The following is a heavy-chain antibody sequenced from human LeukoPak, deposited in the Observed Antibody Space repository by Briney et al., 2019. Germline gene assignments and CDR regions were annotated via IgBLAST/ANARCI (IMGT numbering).Heavy chain of an antibody. Sequence: GGSLRLSCAASGFTFSSYAMSWVRQAPGKGLEWVSAISGSGGSTYYVDSVKGRFTISRDNSKNTLYLQMNSLRAEDTAVYYCAKVVGYSYGSDAFDIWGQGTMVTVSS. V-gene: IGHV3-23*01. CDR1: GFTFSSYA. CDR3: AKVVGYSYGSDAFDI. D-gene: IGHD5-18*01. J-gene: IGHJ3*02. CDR2: ISGSGGST.